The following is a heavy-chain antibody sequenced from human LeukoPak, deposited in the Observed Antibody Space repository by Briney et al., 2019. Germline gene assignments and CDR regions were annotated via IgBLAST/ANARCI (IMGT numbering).Heavy chain of an antibody. CDR2: IYYSGST. CDR3: ARGGPQWLTHAFDI. J-gene: IGHJ3*02. CDR1: GGSISSYY. V-gene: IGHV4-59*01. D-gene: IGHD6-19*01. Sequence: SETLFLTCTVSGGSISSYYWSWIRQPPGKGLEWIGYIYYSGSTNYNPSLKSRVTISVDTSKNQFSLKLSSVTAADTAVYYCARGGPQWLTHAFDIWGQGTMVTVSS.